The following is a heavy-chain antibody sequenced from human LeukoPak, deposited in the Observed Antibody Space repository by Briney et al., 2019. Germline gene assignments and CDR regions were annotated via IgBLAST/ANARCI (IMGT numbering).Heavy chain of an antibody. D-gene: IGHD3-3*01. CDR1: GGTFSSYA. J-gene: IGHJ4*02. Sequence: SVKVSCKASGGTFSSYAISWVRQAPGQGLEWVGGIIPIFGTANDAQKFQGRVTITADESTSTAYMELSSLRSEDTAVYYCAWGRFLEWLPDYWGQGTLVTVSS. CDR3: AWGRFLEWLPDY. V-gene: IGHV1-69*01. CDR2: IIPIFGTA.